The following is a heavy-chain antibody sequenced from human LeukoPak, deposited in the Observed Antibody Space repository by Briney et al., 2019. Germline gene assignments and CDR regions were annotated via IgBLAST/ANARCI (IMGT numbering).Heavy chain of an antibody. CDR2: IGDTGGRT. V-gene: IGHV3-23*01. J-gene: IGHJ4*02. D-gene: IGHD3-22*01. CDR3: AKRGVVIRVILVGFHKEAYYFDS. Sequence: GGSLRLSCAVSGITLSNYGMTWVRQAPGKGLEWVAGIGDTGGRTNYADSVKGRFTISRDNPKNTLYLQMNSLRAEDTAVYFCAKRGVVIRVILVGFHKEAYYFDSWGQGALVTVSS. CDR1: GITLSNYG.